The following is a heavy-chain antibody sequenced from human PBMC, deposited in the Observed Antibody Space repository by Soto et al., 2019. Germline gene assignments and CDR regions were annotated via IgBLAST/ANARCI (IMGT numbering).Heavy chain of an antibody. D-gene: IGHD6-13*01. CDR2: ISGSGGST. J-gene: IGHJ4*02. CDR1: GFTFSSYS. V-gene: IGHV3-23*01. Sequence: GGSLRLSCAASGFTFSSYSMSWVRQAPGKGLEWVSAISGSGGSTYYADSVKGRFTISRDNSKNTLYLQMNSLRAEDTAVYYCAKDFSVYSSFDYWGQGTLVTVSS. CDR3: AKDFSVYSSFDY.